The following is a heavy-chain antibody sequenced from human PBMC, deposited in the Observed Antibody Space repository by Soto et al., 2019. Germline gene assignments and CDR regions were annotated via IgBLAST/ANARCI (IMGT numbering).Heavy chain of an antibody. V-gene: IGHV3-23*01. J-gene: IGHJ3*02. CDR3: AIQVTAWSTHAFAT. CDR1: GFSFSNYA. D-gene: IGHD1-1*01. Sequence: EVQLLESGGGLVQPGGSLRLSCAATGFSFSNYAMSWVRQAPGKGLEWVSAIDGPRENTHHADSVKGRFTFSRDNSKNTLDLQLESLRAEHTAGYYWAIQVTAWSTHAFATWRQGTRLSFSS. CDR2: IDGPRENT.